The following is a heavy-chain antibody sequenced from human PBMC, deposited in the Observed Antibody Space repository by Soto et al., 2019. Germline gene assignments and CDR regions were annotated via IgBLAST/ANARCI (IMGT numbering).Heavy chain of an antibody. CDR2: ISYDGSNK. Sequence: PGGSLRLSCAASGFTFSSYAMHWVRQAPGKGLEWVAVISYDGSNKYYADSVKGRFTISRDNSKNTLYLQMNSLRTEDTAVYYCARDRDYYYSSGPPRYFDYWGQGALVTVSS. J-gene: IGHJ4*02. CDR1: GFTFSSYA. V-gene: IGHV3-30-3*01. D-gene: IGHD3-22*01. CDR3: ARDRDYYYSSGPPRYFDY.